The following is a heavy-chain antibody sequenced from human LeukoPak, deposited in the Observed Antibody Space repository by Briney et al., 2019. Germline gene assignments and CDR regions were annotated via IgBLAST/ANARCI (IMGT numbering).Heavy chain of an antibody. J-gene: IGHJ4*02. D-gene: IGHD3-3*01. CDR3: ARAITINFDY. CDR2: IYTSGST. CDR1: GGSFSGYY. V-gene: IGHV4-59*10. Sequence: SETLSLTCAVYGGSFSGYYWSWIRQPAGKGLEWIGRIYTSGSTNYNPSLKSRVTISVDTSKNQFSLKLSSVTAADTAVYYCARAITINFDYWGQGTLVTVSS.